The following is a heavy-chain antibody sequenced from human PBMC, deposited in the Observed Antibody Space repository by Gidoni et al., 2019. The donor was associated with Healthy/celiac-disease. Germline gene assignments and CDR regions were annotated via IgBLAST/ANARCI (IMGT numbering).Heavy chain of an antibody. CDR2: IIPLLGIT. Sequence: QVQLVQSGAEVKKPGSSVKVSCKASGGTFSSYAISWVRQAPGHGLEWMGRIIPLLGITNYAQKFQGRVTIIADKSTSTAYMELSSLRSDDTAMYYCAREGYSSGYHRWFLDFWGQGTMVTVSS. CDR3: AREGYSSGYHRWFLDF. CDR1: GGTFSSYA. D-gene: IGHD6-19*01. V-gene: IGHV1-69*09. J-gene: IGHJ3*01.